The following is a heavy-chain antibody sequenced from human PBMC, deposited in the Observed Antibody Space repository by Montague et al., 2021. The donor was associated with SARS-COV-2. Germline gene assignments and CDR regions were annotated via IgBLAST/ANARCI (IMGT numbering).Heavy chain of an antibody. J-gene: IGHJ5*02. V-gene: IGHV3-23*03. CDR3: ATTTELGS. CDR2: IYSGGSST. CDR1: GFTFSSYA. D-gene: IGHD4-17*01. Sequence: SLRLSCAASGFTFSSYAMSWVRQAPGKGLEWVSVIYSGGSSTYYADSVKGRFTISRDNSKNTLYLQMNSLRAEDTAVYYCATTTELGSWGQGTLVTVSS.